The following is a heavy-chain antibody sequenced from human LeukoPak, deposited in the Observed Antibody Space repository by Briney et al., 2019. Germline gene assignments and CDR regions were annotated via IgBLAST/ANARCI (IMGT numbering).Heavy chain of an antibody. CDR2: ISGGGSST. CDR3: AKDRAVVPAATYDY. J-gene: IGHJ4*02. CDR1: GFTFSSYA. Sequence: SGGSLLLCCAAPGFTFSSYAMRWGRQAPGKGLERVSAISGGGSSTYYADSVRGRFTISRDNSKNTLYLQMNSLRAEDTAVYYCAKDRAVVPAATYDYWGQGTLVTVSS. D-gene: IGHD2-2*01. V-gene: IGHV3-23*01.